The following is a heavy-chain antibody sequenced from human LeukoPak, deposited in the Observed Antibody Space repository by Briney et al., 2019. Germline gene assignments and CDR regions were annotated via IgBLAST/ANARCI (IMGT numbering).Heavy chain of an antibody. V-gene: IGHV3-23*01. CDR2: ISGSGGST. CDR1: GFTFSRYA. J-gene: IGHJ5*02. Sequence: GGSLRLSCAASGFTFSRYAMSWVRQAPGKGLEWVSAISGSGGSTYYADSVKGRFTISRDNSKNTLYLQMNSLRAEDTAVYYCAKGDYGDYVGWFDPWGQGTLVTVSS. CDR3: AKGDYGDYVGWFDP. D-gene: IGHD4-17*01.